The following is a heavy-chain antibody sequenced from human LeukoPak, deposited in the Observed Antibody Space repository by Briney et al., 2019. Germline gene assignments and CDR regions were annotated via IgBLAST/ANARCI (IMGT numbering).Heavy chain of an antibody. CDR2: FSVSGGGT. CDR3: VKDWRDESNCGGDCLQY. CDR1: GFTFNTYA. J-gene: IGHJ4*02. D-gene: IGHD2-21*02. V-gene: IGHV3-23*01. Sequence: GGSLRLSCAASGFTFNTYAMTWVRQAPGKGLEWVSSFSVSGGGTYYADSVRGRFIISRDNSKSTLYLHMSSLRAEDTAVYYCVKDWRDESNCGGDCLQYWGQGTLVTVSS.